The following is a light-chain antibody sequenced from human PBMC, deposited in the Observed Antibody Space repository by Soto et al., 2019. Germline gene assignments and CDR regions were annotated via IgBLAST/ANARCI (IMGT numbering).Light chain of an antibody. J-gene: IGLJ1*01. V-gene: IGLV2-11*01. Sequence: QSALTQPHSVSGSPGQSVAISCTGTSSDVGAYDYVSWHQHHPGKVPKLIIHPVTTRPTWVPDRFSGSKAGNTASLTISGLQAYDDADYYCFSYAGDYGYIFGTGTKLTVL. CDR2: PVT. CDR1: SSDVGAYDY. CDR3: FSYAGDYGYI.